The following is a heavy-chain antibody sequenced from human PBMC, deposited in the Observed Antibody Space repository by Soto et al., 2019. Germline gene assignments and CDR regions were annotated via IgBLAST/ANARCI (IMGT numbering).Heavy chain of an antibody. CDR2: IIPILGIA. D-gene: IGHD3-3*01. CDR3: AGTPYYDFWSGSSGYYYYMDV. CDR1: GGTFRSYT. J-gene: IGHJ6*03. V-gene: IGHV1-69*02. Sequence: QVQLVQSGAEVKKPGSSVKVSCKASGGTFRSYTISWVRQAPGQGLEWMGRIIPILGIANYAQKFQGRVTITADKSTSTAYMELSSLRSEDTAVYYCAGTPYYDFWSGSSGYYYYMDVWGKGTTVTVSS.